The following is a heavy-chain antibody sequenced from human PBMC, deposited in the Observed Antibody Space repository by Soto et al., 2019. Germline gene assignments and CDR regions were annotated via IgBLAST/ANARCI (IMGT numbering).Heavy chain of an antibody. Sequence: ASVKVSCKASGYTFTGYYMHWVRQAPGQGLEWMGWINPNSGGTNYAQKFQGWVTMTRDTSISTAYMELSRLRSDDTAVYYCARGEAVTTGCCHYGMDVWGQGTTVTVSS. V-gene: IGHV1-2*04. D-gene: IGHD4-17*01. J-gene: IGHJ6*02. CDR3: ARGEAVTTGCCHYGMDV. CDR2: INPNSGGT. CDR1: GYTFTGYY.